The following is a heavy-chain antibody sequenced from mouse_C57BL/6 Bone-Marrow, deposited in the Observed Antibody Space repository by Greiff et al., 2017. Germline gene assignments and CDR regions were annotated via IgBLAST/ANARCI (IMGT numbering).Heavy chain of an antibody. CDR2: ISNLAYSI. Sequence: DVKLVESGGGLVQPGGSLSLSCAASGFTFSDYGMAWVRQAPRKGPEWVAFISNLAYSIYYADTVTGRFTISRENAKNTLYLEMSSLRSEDTAMYYCARHGTGPYIDYWGQGTTLTVSS. D-gene: IGHD4-1*01. CDR1: GFTFSDYG. J-gene: IGHJ2*01. V-gene: IGHV5-15*01. CDR3: ARHGTGPYIDY.